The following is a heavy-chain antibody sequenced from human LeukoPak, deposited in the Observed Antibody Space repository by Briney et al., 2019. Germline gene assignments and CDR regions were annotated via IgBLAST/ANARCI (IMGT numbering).Heavy chain of an antibody. Sequence: SETLSLTCSVSGASISSYYWGWIRQPPGKGLEWIAYIYHSGSTNYNPSLQSRVTISIDTSKNQFSLKLRSVTAADTAAYYCARIRGFGADYYYYYMDVWGKGTTVTVSS. D-gene: IGHD3-10*01. CDR3: ARIRGFGADYYYYYMDV. CDR2: IYHSGST. J-gene: IGHJ6*03. CDR1: GASISSYY. V-gene: IGHV4-59*01.